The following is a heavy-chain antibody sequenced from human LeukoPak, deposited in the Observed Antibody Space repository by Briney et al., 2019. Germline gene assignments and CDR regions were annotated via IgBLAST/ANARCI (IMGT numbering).Heavy chain of an antibody. CDR2: IYSGGGT. CDR3: ARDSWDYV. CDR1: GFTVSNNY. J-gene: IGHJ4*02. D-gene: IGHD3-16*01. Sequence: GGSLRLSCAASGFTVSNNYMSWVRQVPGKGLEWVSVIYSGGGTFYADSVKGRFTISRDNSKNTLYLQMNSLRAEDTAVYYCARDSWDYVGGQGTLVTVSS. V-gene: IGHV3-53*01.